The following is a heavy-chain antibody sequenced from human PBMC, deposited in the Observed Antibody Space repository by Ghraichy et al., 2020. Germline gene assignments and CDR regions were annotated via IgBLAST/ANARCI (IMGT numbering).Heavy chain of an antibody. CDR3: VRGSWNSHPPFDY. CDR2: INGDGSRI. D-gene: IGHD1-7*01. CDR1: GFTFSSHW. J-gene: IGHJ4*02. V-gene: IGHV3-74*03. Sequence: GGSLRLSCAASGFTFSSHWMHWVRQVPGKGLMWVLCINGDGSRIMYAESVKGRFTISRDNAKNTLYLLMTSLRADDTAVYYCVRGSWNSHPPFDYWGQGTLVTVSS.